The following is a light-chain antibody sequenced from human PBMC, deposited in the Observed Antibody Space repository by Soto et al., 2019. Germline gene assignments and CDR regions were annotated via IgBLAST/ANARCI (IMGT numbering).Light chain of an antibody. J-gene: IGKJ3*01. V-gene: IGKV3-20*01. CDR1: QNVYINS. CDR3: QQYGVSPRT. Sequence: EIVLTQSPGTLSLSPGERVTLSCRASQNVYINSLAWYQQKPGQTPRLLIYGASTRAAAVPDRFSGSGSGTDFALSIDGLEPEDFAIYYCQQYGVSPRTFGPGTRVD. CDR2: GAS.